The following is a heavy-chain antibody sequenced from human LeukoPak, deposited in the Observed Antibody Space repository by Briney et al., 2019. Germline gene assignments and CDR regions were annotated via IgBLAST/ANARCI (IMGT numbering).Heavy chain of an antibody. CDR1: GFTFSSYW. V-gene: IGHV3-7*01. Sequence: GGSLRLSCAASGFTFSSYWMSWVRQAPGKGLEWVANIKQDGSEKYYVDSVKGRFTISRDNAKNPLYLQMNSLRAEDTAVYYCARASITMVRGAFDYWGQGTLVTVSS. D-gene: IGHD3-10*01. J-gene: IGHJ4*02. CDR3: ARASITMVRGAFDY. CDR2: IKQDGSEK.